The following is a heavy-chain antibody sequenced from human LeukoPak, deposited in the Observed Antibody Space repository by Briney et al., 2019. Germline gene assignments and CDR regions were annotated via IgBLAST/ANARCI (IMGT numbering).Heavy chain of an antibody. CDR1: GFILSSYD. J-gene: IGHJ2*01. Sequence: PGGSLRLSCAASGFILSSYDIHWVRQGTGKGLEWVSATGTAGDTYYPDSVKGRFTVSRENGKNSLYLQMNSVGAGDTAVYYCARSPPGSVEYDYWGRGTGVTVSS. D-gene: IGHD4/OR15-4a*01. V-gene: IGHV3-13*04. CDR3: ARSPPGSVEYDY. CDR2: TGTAGDT.